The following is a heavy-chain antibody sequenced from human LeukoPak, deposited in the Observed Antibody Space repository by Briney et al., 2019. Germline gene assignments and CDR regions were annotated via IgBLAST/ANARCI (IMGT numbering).Heavy chain of an antibody. V-gene: IGHV3-48*01. CDR3: ARDESIAAAGPYYFDS. J-gene: IGHJ4*02. CDR2: ISSSSSSI. CDR1: GFTFSSYS. Sequence: PGGSLRLSCAASGFTFSSYSMNWVRQAPGKGLEWGSYISSSSSSIDYADSVKGRFTISRDNAKNSLYLQMNSLRAEDTAVYYCARDESIAAAGPYYFDSWGQGTLVTVSS. D-gene: IGHD6-13*01.